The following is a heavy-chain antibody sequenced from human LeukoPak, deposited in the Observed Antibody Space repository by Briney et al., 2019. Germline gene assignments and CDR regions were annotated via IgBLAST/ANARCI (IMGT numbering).Heavy chain of an antibody. D-gene: IGHD3-22*01. Sequence: GGSLRLSCAASGFTFSSYSMNWVRQAPGKGLEWVSSISSSSSYIYYADSVKGRFTISRDNAKNSLYLQMNSLRAEDTAVYYCARSPTYYYDSSGYYYPWGQGTLVTVSS. V-gene: IGHV3-21*01. CDR3: ARSPTYYYDSSGYYYP. CDR2: ISSSSSYI. J-gene: IGHJ5*02. CDR1: GFTFSSYS.